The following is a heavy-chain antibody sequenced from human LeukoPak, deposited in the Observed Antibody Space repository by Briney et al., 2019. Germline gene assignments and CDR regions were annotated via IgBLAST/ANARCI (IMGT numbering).Heavy chain of an antibody. CDR1: GFTFSTYG. CDR3: ARETLIAAAINWFDP. CDR2: ISSSGSTI. D-gene: IGHD6-13*01. Sequence: GGSLRLSCAASGFTFSTYGMNWVRQAPGKGLEWVSYISSSGSTIYYADSVKGRFTISRDNAKNSLYLQMNSLRAEDTAVYYCARETLIAAAINWFDPWGQGTLVTVSS. V-gene: IGHV3-48*03. J-gene: IGHJ5*02.